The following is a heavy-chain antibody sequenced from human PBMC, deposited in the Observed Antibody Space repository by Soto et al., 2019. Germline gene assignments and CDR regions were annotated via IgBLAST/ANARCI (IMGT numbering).Heavy chain of an antibody. J-gene: IGHJ6*03. CDR1: GFTFSSHG. CDR2: ISYDGSNK. CDR3: AKPPGNYAYYMDV. V-gene: IGHV3-30*18. Sequence: QAQLVESGGGVVQPGRSLRLSCAASGFTFSSHGMHWVRQAPGKGLEWVAVISYDGSNKYYADSVKGRFSISRDNSKNTLYLQMNSLRAEDTVVYYCAKPPGNYAYYMDVWGKGTTVTVSS. D-gene: IGHD1-7*01.